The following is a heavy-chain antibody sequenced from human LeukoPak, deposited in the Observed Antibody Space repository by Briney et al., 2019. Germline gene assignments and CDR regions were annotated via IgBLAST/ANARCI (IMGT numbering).Heavy chain of an antibody. CDR2: INHSGST. CDR1: GGSFSGYY. V-gene: IGHV4-34*01. CDR3: ARWRYYYDSSGYNPESDAFYI. D-gene: IGHD3-22*01. Sequence: SETLSLTCAVCGGSFSGYYCSCIRQPPGKGLEWIGEINHSGSTNYNPSLKSRVTISVDTSKNEFSLKLSSVTAADTAVYYCARWRYYYDSSGYNPESDAFYITGEGTMVTVSS. J-gene: IGHJ3*02.